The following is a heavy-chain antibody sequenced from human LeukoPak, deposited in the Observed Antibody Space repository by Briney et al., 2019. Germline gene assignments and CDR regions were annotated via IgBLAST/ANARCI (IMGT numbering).Heavy chain of an antibody. Sequence: PGGSLRLSCAASGFTFSSYSMNWVRQAPGKGLEWVSSISSSSSHIYYADSLKGRFTISRDNAKNSLYLQMNSLRAEDTAVYYCAREIAPDYGDSGYWGQGTLVTVSS. J-gene: IGHJ4*02. D-gene: IGHD4-17*01. CDR3: AREIAPDYGDSGY. CDR1: GFTFSSYS. V-gene: IGHV3-21*01. CDR2: ISSSSSHI.